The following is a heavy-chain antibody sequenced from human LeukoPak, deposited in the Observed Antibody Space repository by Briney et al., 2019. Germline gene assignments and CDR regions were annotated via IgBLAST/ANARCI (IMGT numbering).Heavy chain of an antibody. D-gene: IGHD3-10*01. V-gene: IGHV3-23*01. CDR3: ARNYGSGSYYNFFDY. J-gene: IGHJ4*02. Sequence: GGSLRLSCAASGFTFSSYAMSWVRQAPGKGLEWVSAISGSGGSTYYADSVKGRFTISRDNSKNTLYLQMNSLRAEDTAVYYCARNYGSGSYYNFFDYWGQGTLVTVSS. CDR2: ISGSGGST. CDR1: GFTFSSYA.